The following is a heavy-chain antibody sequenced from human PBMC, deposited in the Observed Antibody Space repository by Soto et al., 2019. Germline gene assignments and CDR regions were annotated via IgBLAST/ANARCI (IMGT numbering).Heavy chain of an antibody. CDR3: ARAEGTLRYFDWLLYRSPNYYYYGMDV. J-gene: IGHJ6*02. CDR1: GYTFTSYD. D-gene: IGHD3-9*01. Sequence: QVQLVQSGAEVKKPGASVKVSCKASGYTFTSYDINWVRQATGQGLEWMGWMNPNSGNTGYAQKFQGRVTMTRNTSISTAYMELSSLRSEDTAVYYCARAEGTLRYFDWLLYRSPNYYYYGMDVWGQGTTVTVSS. V-gene: IGHV1-8*01. CDR2: MNPNSGNT.